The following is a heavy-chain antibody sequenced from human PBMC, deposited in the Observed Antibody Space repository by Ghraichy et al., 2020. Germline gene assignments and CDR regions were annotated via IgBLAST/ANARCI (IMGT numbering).Heavy chain of an antibody. J-gene: IGHJ6*02. Sequence: SETLSLTCAVSGGSISSSNWWSWVRQPPGKGLEWIGEIYHSGSTNYNPSLKSRVTISVDKSKNQFSLKLSSVTAADTAVYYCARGILGYSGYGNYYYYGMDVWGQGTTVTVSS. D-gene: IGHD5-12*01. V-gene: IGHV4-4*02. CDR2: IYHSGST. CDR1: GGSISSSNW. CDR3: ARGILGYSGYGNYYYYGMDV.